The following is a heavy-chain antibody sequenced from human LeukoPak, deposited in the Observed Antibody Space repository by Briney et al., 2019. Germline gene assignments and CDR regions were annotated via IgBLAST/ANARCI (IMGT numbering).Heavy chain of an antibody. V-gene: IGHV1-18*01. CDR1: GYTFTNYV. D-gene: IGHD5-12*01. CDR3: ARDCGYQCLFDY. CDR2: SSGYNGNT. Sequence: ASVKVSCKASGYTFTNYVISWVRQAPGQGLEWMGWSSGYNGNTNYEQKSQGRVTMTTDTSTNAAHMELRSLRAADTAVYYCARDCGYQCLFDYWGQRTLVTVSS. J-gene: IGHJ4*02.